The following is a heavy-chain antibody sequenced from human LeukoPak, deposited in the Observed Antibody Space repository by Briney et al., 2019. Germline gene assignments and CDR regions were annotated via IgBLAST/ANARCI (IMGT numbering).Heavy chain of an antibody. CDR1: GFTFSDYY. Sequence: GGSLRLSCAASGFTFSDYYMSWIRQAPGKGLEWVSYISSSGSTIYYAASLKGRFTISRDNAKNSLYLQMNSLRAEDTAVYYCARDSTRDYYYYYMDVWGKGTTVTVSS. J-gene: IGHJ6*03. D-gene: IGHD5-24*01. V-gene: IGHV3-11*01. CDR2: ISSSGSTI. CDR3: ARDSTRDYYYYYMDV.